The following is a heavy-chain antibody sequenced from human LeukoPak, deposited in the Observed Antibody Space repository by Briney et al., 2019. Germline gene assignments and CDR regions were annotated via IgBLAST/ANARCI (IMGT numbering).Heavy chain of an antibody. CDR1: GFTFGDYA. V-gene: IGHV3-49*04. Sequence: GGSLRLSCTASGFTFGDYAMSWVRQAPGKGLEWVGFIRSKAYGGTTEYAASVKGRFTISRDDSKSIAYLQMNSLKTEDTAVYYCTKSGYDSFGYYYYYYMDVWGKGTTVTISS. CDR2: IRSKAYGGTT. D-gene: IGHD5-12*01. CDR3: TKSGYDSFGYYYYYYMDV. J-gene: IGHJ6*03.